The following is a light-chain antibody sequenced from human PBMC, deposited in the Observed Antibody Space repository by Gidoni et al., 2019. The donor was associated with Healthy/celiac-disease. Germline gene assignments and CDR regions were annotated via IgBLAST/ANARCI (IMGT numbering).Light chain of an antibody. CDR1: SSDVGGYNY. J-gene: IGLJ2*01. V-gene: IGLV2-8*01. Sequence: QSALTQPPSASGSPGQSIIISCTGSSSDVGGYNYVSWYQQHPGKAPKLMIYEVSKRPSGVPDRFSGSKSGSTASLTVSGLQAEDEADYYCSSYAGSNSVVFGGGTKLTVL. CDR3: SSYAGSNSVV. CDR2: EVS.